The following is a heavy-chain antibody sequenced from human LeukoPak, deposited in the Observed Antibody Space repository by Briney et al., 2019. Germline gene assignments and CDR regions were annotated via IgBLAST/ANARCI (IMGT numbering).Heavy chain of an antibody. V-gene: IGHV3-74*01. CDR2: IESDGST. CDR1: GFTFSSYW. Sequence: DPGGSLRLSCAASGFTFSSYWMHWVRQTPGKGLVWVSRIESDGSTIYADSVRGRFTISRDNSKNTLYLQMNSLRAEDTAVYYCAREGAAWFDPWGQGTLVTVSS. J-gene: IGHJ5*02. D-gene: IGHD3-16*01. CDR3: AREGAAWFDP.